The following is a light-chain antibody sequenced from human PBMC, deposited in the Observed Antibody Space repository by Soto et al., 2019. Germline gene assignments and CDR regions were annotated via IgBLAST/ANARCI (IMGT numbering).Light chain of an antibody. CDR1: QTVRNNY. CDR2: DAS. V-gene: IGKV3-20*01. CDR3: QQFSSYPLT. Sequence: EIILAQSPGTLSLSSVERATLSCRSSQTVRNNYLAWYQQKPGQAPRLLIYDASSRATGIPDRFSGGGSGTDLTLTISRLEPEDFAVYYCQQFSSYPLTFGGGTKVDIK. J-gene: IGKJ4*01.